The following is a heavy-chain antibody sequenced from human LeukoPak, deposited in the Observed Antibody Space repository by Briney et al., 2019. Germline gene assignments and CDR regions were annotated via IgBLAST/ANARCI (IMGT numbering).Heavy chain of an antibody. D-gene: IGHD4-17*01. Sequence: SETPSLTCAVSGGSITSYYWSWIRQPPGKGLEYIGYIYYSGRTNYNPSLKSRVTMSVDASKNQFSLNLISVTAADTAVYYCARGPTRYYFDYWGQGTLVTVSS. J-gene: IGHJ4*02. CDR1: GGSITSYY. CDR2: IYYSGRT. CDR3: ARGPTRYYFDY. V-gene: IGHV4-59*01.